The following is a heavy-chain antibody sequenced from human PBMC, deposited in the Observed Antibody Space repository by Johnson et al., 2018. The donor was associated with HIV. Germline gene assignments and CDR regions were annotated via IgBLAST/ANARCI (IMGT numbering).Heavy chain of an antibody. D-gene: IGHD1-26*01. CDR2: ISYDGSNK. V-gene: IGHV3-30*04. J-gene: IGHJ3*02. CDR1: GFTFSSYA. CDR3: ARGREGGNYQGGAFDI. Sequence: QVQLVESGGGVVQPGRSLRLSCAASGFTFSSYAMHWVRQAPGKGLEWVAVISYDGSNKYDADSVKGRFTISRDNSKNTLYLQMNSLRAEDTAVYYCARGREGGNYQGGAFDIWGQGTMVTVSS.